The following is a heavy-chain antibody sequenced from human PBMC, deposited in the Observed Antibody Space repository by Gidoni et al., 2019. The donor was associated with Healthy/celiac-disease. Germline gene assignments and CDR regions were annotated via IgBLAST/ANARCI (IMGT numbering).Heavy chain of an antibody. CDR1: GGSFSGYY. CDR2: INHSGST. CDR3: ARDYDFWSGYHKSYYFDY. J-gene: IGHJ4*02. D-gene: IGHD3-3*01. V-gene: IGHV4-34*01. Sequence: QVQLQQWGAGLLKPSETLPLTCAVYGGSFSGYYWSWIRQPPGKGLEWIGEINHSGSTNYNPSLKSRVTISVDTSKNQFSLKLSSVTAADTAVYYCARDYDFWSGYHKSYYFDYWGQGTLVTVSS.